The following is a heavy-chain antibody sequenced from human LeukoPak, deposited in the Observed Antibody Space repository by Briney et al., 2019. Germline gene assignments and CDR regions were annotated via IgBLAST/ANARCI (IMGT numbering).Heavy chain of an antibody. CDR3: ARDSSSWKFDY. D-gene: IGHD6-13*01. V-gene: IGHV1-2*02. Sequence: VASVKVSCKASGYTFTGYYMHWVRQAPGQGLEWMGWINPNSGGTNYAQNFQGRVTMTRDTSISTAYMELSRLRSDDTAVYYCARDSSSWKFDYWGQGTLVTVSS. CDR2: INPNSGGT. CDR1: GYTFTGYY. J-gene: IGHJ4*02.